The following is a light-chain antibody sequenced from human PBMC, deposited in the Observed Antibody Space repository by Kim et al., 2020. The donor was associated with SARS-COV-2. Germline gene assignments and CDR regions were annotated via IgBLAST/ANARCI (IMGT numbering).Light chain of an antibody. CDR1: SGYSNYK. CDR3: GADHGSGSKFVKV. CDR2: VGTGGIVG. V-gene: IGLV9-49*01. Sequence: QPVLTQPPSASASLGASVTLTCTLSSGYSNYKVDWYQQRPGKGPRFVMRVGTGGIVGSKGDGIPDRFSVLGSGLNRYLTIKNIQEEDESDYHCGADHGSGSKFVKVFGTGTKVTVL. J-gene: IGLJ1*01.